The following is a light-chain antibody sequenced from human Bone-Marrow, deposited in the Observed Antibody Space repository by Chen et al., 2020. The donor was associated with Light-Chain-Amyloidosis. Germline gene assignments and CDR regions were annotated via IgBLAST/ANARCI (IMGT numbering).Light chain of an antibody. V-gene: IGLV3-21*02. CDR3: QVWDRSSDRPV. CDR2: DDS. J-gene: IGLJ3*02. Sequence: SDVLTQPSSVSEAPGQTATIACGGNNIGSTSVHWHQQTPGQAPLLVVYDDSDRPSGIPERLSGSNSGNTATLTISRVEAGDEADYYCQVWDRSSDRPVFGGGTKLTVL. CDR1: NIGSTS.